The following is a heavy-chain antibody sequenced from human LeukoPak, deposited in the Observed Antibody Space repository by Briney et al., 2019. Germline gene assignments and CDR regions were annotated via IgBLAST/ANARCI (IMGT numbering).Heavy chain of an antibody. Sequence: SEILSLTCAVYGGSFSGYYWSWIRQPPGKGLEWIGEINHSGSTNYNPSLKSRVTISVDTSKNQFSLKLSSVTAADTAVYYCARGGRSPDTARRAFDIGGQGTMVTVSS. CDR2: INHSGST. D-gene: IGHD5-18*01. CDR1: GGSFSGYY. J-gene: IGHJ3*02. V-gene: IGHV4-34*01. CDR3: ARGGRSPDTARRAFDI.